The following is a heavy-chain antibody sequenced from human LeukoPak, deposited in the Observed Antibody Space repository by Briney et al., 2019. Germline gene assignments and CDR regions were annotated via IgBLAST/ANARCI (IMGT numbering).Heavy chain of an antibody. Sequence: GGSLRLSCAASGFTFSRYWMHCVRQGPGKGVVWVSRINSDGSSTSYADSVKGRFTISRDNAKNTLYLQMNSLRAEDTAVYYCAREYSTGFDPWGQGTLVTVSS. D-gene: IGHD2-15*01. CDR3: AREYSTGFDP. J-gene: IGHJ5*02. CDR1: GFTFSRYW. V-gene: IGHV3-74*01. CDR2: INSDGSST.